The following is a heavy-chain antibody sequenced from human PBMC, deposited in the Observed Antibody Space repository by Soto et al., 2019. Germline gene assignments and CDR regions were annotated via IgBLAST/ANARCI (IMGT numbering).Heavy chain of an antibody. CDR1: GFNFSNYD. CDR3: ARGGVY. V-gene: IGHV3-48*03. Sequence: VESGGALVHPGGSLRLSCVTSGFNFSNYDMNWVRQAPGRGREWIAFITATGFTTFYADSVRPRFTISRDNAQESVFLQMDSLTVEDTGIYYCARGGVYWGRGTPVTVSS. J-gene: IGHJ4*02. D-gene: IGHD2-8*01. CDR2: ITATGFTT.